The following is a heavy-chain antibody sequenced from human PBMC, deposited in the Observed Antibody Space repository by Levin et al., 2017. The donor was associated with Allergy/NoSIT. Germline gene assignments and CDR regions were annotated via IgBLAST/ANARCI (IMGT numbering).Heavy chain of an antibody. V-gene: IGHV3-48*01. CDR3: ARLRPIRRGAPDSYYYYGMDV. CDR1: GFTFSSYS. D-gene: IGHD1-14*01. Sequence: GGSLRFSCAASGFTFSSYSMNWVRQAPGKGLEWVSYISSSSSTIYYADSVKGRFTISRDNAKNSLYLQMNSLRAEDTAVYYCARLRPIRRGAPDSYYYYGMDVWGQGTTVTVSS. CDR2: ISSSSSTI. J-gene: IGHJ6*02.